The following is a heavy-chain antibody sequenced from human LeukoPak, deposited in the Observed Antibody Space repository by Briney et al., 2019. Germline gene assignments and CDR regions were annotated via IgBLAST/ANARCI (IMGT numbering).Heavy chain of an antibody. CDR2: IYRGGST. CDR3: ASGRGSGGYSFFDY. J-gene: IGHJ4*02. CDR1: GFTVSDNY. D-gene: IGHD2-15*01. Sequence: QSRGSLTLSCAASGFTVSDNYMTWVCQAPGKGLEWVSDIYRGGSTYYADSVKGRFTISRDNSKNTLYLQMNSLRAEDTAVYYCASGRGSGGYSFFDYWGEGTLATVSS. V-gene: IGHV3-66*01.